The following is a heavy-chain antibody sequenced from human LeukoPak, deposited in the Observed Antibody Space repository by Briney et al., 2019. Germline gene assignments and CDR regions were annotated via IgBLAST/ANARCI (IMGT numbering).Heavy chain of an antibody. D-gene: IGHD3-9*01. Sequence: SETLSLTCTVYGGSFRGYSWTWIRQPPGRELECIGEINQSGITNYKSSLKSRVTISLDTFKNHLSLNLTSVTAADTAVYYCARGVLRYVDWQLRYFDAWGQGTLVSVAS. CDR1: GGSFRGYS. CDR3: ARGVLRYVDWQLRYFDA. CDR2: INQSGIT. J-gene: IGHJ5*02. V-gene: IGHV4-34*01.